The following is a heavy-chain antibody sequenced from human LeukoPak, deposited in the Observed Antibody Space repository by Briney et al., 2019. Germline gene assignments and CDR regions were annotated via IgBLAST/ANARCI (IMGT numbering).Heavy chain of an antibody. CDR3: ARNRGATFTPAFHY. CDR2: IYYSGST. CDR1: GGSISNYY. J-gene: IGHJ4*02. D-gene: IGHD1-26*01. Sequence: SETLSLTCTVAGGSISNYYWSWIRQPPGKGPEWIGYIYYSGSTNYNPSLKSRVTTPVDTSKNQFSLKLSSVTAADTAVYYCARNRGATFTPAFHYWGQGTLVTVSS. V-gene: IGHV4-59*08.